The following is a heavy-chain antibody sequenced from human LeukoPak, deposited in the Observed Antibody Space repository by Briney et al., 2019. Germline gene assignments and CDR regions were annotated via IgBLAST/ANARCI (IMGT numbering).Heavy chain of an antibody. CDR2: ISHDGRRK. CDR1: GFTFDIYS. Sequence: GGSLRLSCAASGFTFDIYSFHWVRQSPGKGLDWVALISHDGRRKYYADAVKGRFTISRDDSKNTLSLQMNSLRAEDSSTYYCARDPSFSRGFNFVLSSWGQGTPVTVSS. CDR3: ARDPSFSRGFNFVLSS. D-gene: IGHD5-12*01. V-gene: IGHV3-30*04. J-gene: IGHJ5*02.